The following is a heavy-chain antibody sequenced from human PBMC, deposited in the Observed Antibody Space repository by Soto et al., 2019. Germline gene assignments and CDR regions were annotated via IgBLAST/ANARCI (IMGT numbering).Heavy chain of an antibody. V-gene: IGHV1-3*01. CDR1: GYTFTRYT. Sequence: QVQLVQSGAEVKKPGASVKISCKASGYTFTRYTMNWVRQAPGQRLEWMGWINPDNGNTKSSQKFQDRVIITRDTSASTAYMDLSSLRSEDAAVYYCASGIAAGRHDPWGQGNLVTVSS. CDR3: ASGIAAGRHDP. D-gene: IGHD6-13*01. J-gene: IGHJ5*02. CDR2: INPDNGNT.